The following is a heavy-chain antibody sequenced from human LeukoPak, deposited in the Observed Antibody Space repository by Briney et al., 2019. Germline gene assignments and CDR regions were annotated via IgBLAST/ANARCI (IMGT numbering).Heavy chain of an antibody. V-gene: IGHV4-39*01. Sequence: PSETLSLTCAVSGGSISSSNSYWGWIRQAPGEGLEWIGSVYYTGGTSYNPSLRRRVTISVDTSTAQFSLKLNSVTAADTAVYYCARSITTFGVARSWGQGTLVTVSS. CDR3: ARSITTFGVARS. CDR2: VYYTGGT. CDR1: GGSISSSNSY. D-gene: IGHD3-3*01. J-gene: IGHJ5*02.